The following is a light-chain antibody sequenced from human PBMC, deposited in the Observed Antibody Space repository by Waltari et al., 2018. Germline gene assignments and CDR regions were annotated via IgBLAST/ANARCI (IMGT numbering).Light chain of an antibody. V-gene: IGLV2-11*01. J-gene: IGLJ2*01. CDR1: SSAVGSYNY. CDR3: CSYAGSYVV. CDR2: DVS. Sequence: QSALTQPRSVSGSPGQSVTIPCTGTSSAVGSYNYVSWYQQYPGKVPKLMIYDVSKRPSGVPDRFSGSKSGNTASLTISGLQAEDEADYYCCSYAGSYVVFGGGTKLTVL.